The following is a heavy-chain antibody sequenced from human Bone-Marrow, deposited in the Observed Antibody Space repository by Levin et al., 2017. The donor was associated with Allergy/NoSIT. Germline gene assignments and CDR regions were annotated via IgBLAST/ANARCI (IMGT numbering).Heavy chain of an antibody. CDR3: ARLSLTFDDILTGYYSPIGTFDY. CDR2: IYYSGST. CDR1: GFSFNSGVSY. Sequence: SETLSLTCNVSGFSFNSGVSYWFXIXXXPGKGLEWIGYIYYSGSTYYNPSLKSRITISIDTSKSQFSLQLTSVTAADTAVSYWARLSLTFDDILTGYYSPIGTFDYWGQGTLVTVSS. V-gene: IGHV4-30-4*01. D-gene: IGHD3-9*01. J-gene: IGHJ4*02.